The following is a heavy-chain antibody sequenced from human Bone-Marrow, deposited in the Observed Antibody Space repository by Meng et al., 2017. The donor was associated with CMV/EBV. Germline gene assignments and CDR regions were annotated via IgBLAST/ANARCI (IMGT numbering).Heavy chain of an antibody. CDR1: GSTFSSYA. CDR2: ISGSGGST. Sequence: EPLKNSCAAYGSTFSSYAMSWVRQAPGKGLEWVSAISGSGGSTYYADSVKGRFTISRDNSKNTLYLQMNSLRAEDTAVYYCAKVGAGPSDWLHYVYWGQGTLVTVSS. D-gene: IGHD3-9*01. CDR3: AKVGAGPSDWLHYVY. V-gene: IGHV3-23*01. J-gene: IGHJ4*02.